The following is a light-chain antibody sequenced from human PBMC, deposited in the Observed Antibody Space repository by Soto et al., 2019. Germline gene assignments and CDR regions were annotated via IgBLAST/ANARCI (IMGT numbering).Light chain of an antibody. CDR1: QGIRNE. CDR3: LQHNSYPHT. Sequence: DIQMTQSPSSLSASVGDRVTITCRASQGIRNELGWYQQKPGEAPKRLIYAASSLQCGVPSRFSGTGFGTEFTLTISSLQPEDFATYYCLQHNSYPHTFGGGTKVDIK. V-gene: IGKV1-17*01. CDR2: AAS. J-gene: IGKJ4*01.